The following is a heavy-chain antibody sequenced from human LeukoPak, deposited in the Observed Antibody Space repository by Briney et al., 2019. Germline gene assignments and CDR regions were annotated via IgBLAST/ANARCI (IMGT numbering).Heavy chain of an antibody. V-gene: IGHV4-39*01. CDR1: GGSISSSSYY. CDR2: IYYSGST. Sequence: PSETLSLTCTVSGGSISSSSYYCGWIRQPPGKGLELIGSIYYSGSTYYNPSLKSRVTISVDTSKNQFSLKLSSVTAADTAVYYCAKHYMGSSYNRAVDYWGQGTLVSVSS. CDR3: AKHYMGSSYNRAVDY. D-gene: IGHD3-10*01. J-gene: IGHJ4*02.